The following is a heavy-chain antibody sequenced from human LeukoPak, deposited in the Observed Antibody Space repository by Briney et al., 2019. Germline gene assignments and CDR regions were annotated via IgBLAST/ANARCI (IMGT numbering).Heavy chain of an antibody. CDR1: GGSFSGYY. Sequence: PSETLSLTCAVYGGSFSGYYWSWIRQPPGKGLEWIGEINHSGSTNYNPSLKSRVTISVVTSKNQFSLKLSSVTAADTAVYYCARGHRLYCSSTSCYLGFDPWGQGTLVTVSS. D-gene: IGHD2-2*01. CDR3: ARGHRLYCSSTSCYLGFDP. J-gene: IGHJ5*02. CDR2: INHSGST. V-gene: IGHV4-34*01.